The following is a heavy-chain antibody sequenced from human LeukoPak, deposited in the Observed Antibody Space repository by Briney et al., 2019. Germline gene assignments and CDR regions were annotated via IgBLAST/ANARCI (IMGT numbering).Heavy chain of an antibody. CDR1: GGTLSNYP. CDR2: IIPVYGTA. Sequence: ASVKVSCKASGGTLSNYPIIWVRLAPGRGLECLGGIIPVYGTANYAQMFRGRITLTAQESTATAYMELGRLTSDDTAMYFCATHTGGYNYWWFDIWGQGTLVTVSS. J-gene: IGHJ5*02. V-gene: IGHV1-69*13. CDR3: ATHTGGYNYWWFDI. D-gene: IGHD5-24*01.